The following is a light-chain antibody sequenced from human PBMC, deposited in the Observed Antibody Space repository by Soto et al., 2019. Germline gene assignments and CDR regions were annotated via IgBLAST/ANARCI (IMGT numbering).Light chain of an antibody. CDR3: QPYNNWPLT. CDR1: QGISGY. CDR2: STS. V-gene: IGKV1-9*01. J-gene: IGKJ4*01. Sequence: DIQLTQSPSFLSASVGDRVTITCRPSQGISGYLAWYQQKPGKAPKLLIYSTSTLQSGVPSRFSGGTSGAEFILTINSLQSEDFAVYYCQPYNNWPLTFGGGTKVDIK.